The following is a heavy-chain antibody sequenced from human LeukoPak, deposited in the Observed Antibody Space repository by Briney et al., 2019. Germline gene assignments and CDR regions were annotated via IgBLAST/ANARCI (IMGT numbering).Heavy chain of an antibody. CDR1: GGSISNYY. V-gene: IGHV4-59*08. D-gene: IGHD4-11*01. CDR2: IYYSGST. CDR3: ARAVSFDY. J-gene: IGHJ4*02. Sequence: KPSETLSLTCTVSGGSISNYYWSWIRQPPGKGLEWIGYIYYSGSTNYNPSLKSRVTISVDTSKNQFSLRLSSVTATDTAVYYCARAVSFDYWGQGALVTVSS.